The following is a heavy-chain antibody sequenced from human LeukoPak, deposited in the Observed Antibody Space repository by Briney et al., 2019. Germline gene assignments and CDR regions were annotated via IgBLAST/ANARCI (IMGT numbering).Heavy chain of an antibody. D-gene: IGHD2-21*01. CDR2: MNPNSGNT. Sequence: VSVKVSCKASGYTFTSYDINWVRQATGQGLEWMGWMNPNSGNTGYAQKFQGRVTMTRNTSISTAYMELSSLRSEDTALYYCARAAWVSTSSKYYFDNWGQGTLVTVSS. V-gene: IGHV1-8*01. CDR1: GYTFTSYD. CDR3: ARAAWVSTSSKYYFDN. J-gene: IGHJ4*02.